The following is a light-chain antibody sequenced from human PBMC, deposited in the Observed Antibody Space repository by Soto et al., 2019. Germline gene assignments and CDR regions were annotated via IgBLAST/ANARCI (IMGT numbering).Light chain of an antibody. J-gene: IGKJ1*01. Sequence: ALRMTQSPSSLSASTGDRVTITCRASQGISSYLAWYQQKPGKAPKLLIYAASTLQSGVPSRFSGSGSGTDFTLTISCLQSEDFATYYCQQYYSYPGTFGQGTKVEIK. CDR1: QGISSY. CDR2: AAS. CDR3: QQYYSYPGT. V-gene: IGKV1-8*01.